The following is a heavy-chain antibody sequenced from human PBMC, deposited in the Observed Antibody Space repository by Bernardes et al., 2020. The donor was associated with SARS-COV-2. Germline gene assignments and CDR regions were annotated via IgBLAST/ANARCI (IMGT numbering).Heavy chain of an antibody. J-gene: IGHJ4*02. CDR1: GFTFSSYA. CDR3: AKDSGAYDYIDY. CDR2: ISGSTTTT. V-gene: IGHV3-23*01. D-gene: IGHD5-12*01. Sequence: GGSLRLSCAASGFTFSSYAMSWVRQAPGKGLKWVSSISGSTTTTYYADSVKGRFTISRDNSKNTLYLQMDSLRGEDTAIYYCAKDSGAYDYIDYWGQGTLVTVSS.